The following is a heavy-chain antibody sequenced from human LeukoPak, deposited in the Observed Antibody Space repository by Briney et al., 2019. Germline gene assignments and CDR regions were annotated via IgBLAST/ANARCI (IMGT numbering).Heavy chain of an antibody. J-gene: IGHJ4*02. V-gene: IGHV3-30*04. Sequence: GGSLRLSCAASGFTFSSYAMHWVRQAPGKGLEWVAVISYDGSNKYYADSVKGRFTISRDNSKNTLYLQMNSLRAEDTAVYYCARVTRWYSSGWYYFDYWGQGTLVTVSS. CDR1: GFTFSSYA. CDR3: ARVTRWYSSGWYYFDY. D-gene: IGHD6-19*01. CDR2: ISYDGSNK.